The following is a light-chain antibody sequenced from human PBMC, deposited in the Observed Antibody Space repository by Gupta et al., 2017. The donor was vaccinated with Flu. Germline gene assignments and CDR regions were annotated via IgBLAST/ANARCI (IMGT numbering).Light chain of an antibody. CDR3: NSRDSSGNPPVV. V-gene: IGLV3-19*01. CDR2: GKN. J-gene: IGLJ2*01. Sequence: SSELTQDPAVSVALGQTVRITCQGDSLRSYYASWYQQKPGQAPVLVIYGKNNRPSGIPDRFSSSSSGNTASLTITGAQAEDEADYYCNSRDSSGNPPVVFGGGTKLTVL. CDR1: SLRSYY.